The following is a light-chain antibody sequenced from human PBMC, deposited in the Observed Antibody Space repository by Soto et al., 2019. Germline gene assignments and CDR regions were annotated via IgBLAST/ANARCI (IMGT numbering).Light chain of an antibody. CDR2: AAS. CDR3: HQSYSTPPYT. V-gene: IGKV1-39*01. CDR1: QSISND. Sequence: DIQMTQSPSSLSASVGDTVTITCRASQSISNDLYWYQQKPGKAPKLLIYAASTLQGGVPSRFSGSGSGTDFSLTISSQQPEDFATYYCHQSYSTPPYTFRQGTRLEIK. J-gene: IGKJ2*01.